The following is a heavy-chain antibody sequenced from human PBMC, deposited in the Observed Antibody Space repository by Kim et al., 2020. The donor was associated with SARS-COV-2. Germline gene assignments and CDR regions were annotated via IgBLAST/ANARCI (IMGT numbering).Heavy chain of an antibody. D-gene: IGHD3-10*01. Sequence: ASVKVSCKASGYTFDTYALYWVRQAPGQRFEWMGWINGGNGNTRYSQNLQGRVTITRDTSATTAYMELSRLTSKDTAVYYCAREGSGSYNWLDPGGQGTLLSVSS. CDR3: AREGSGSYNWLDP. CDR1: GYTFDTYA. V-gene: IGHV1-3*01. J-gene: IGHJ5*02. CDR2: INGGNGNT.